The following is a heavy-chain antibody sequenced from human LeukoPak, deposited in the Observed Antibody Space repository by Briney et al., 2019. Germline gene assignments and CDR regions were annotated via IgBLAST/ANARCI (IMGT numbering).Heavy chain of an antibody. CDR1: GFTLDYYC. Sequence: GGALRLSCASTGFTLDYYCMSWVRQAPGKGLEWVSCINWNGGSTGYADSVNGRVTISRDNAKNSLYLQMNSLRAEDPAVYYRERDRGSGYGIDYGGQGTLVTVSS. CDR2: INWNGGST. V-gene: IGHV3-20*04. CDR3: ERDRGSGYGIDY. D-gene: IGHD5-12*01. J-gene: IGHJ4*02.